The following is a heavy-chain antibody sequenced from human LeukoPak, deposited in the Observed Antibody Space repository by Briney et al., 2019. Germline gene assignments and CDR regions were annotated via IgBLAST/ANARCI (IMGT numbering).Heavy chain of an antibody. Sequence: PGGSLRLSCAASGFTVSSNYMSWVRQAPGKGLEWVSVIYSGGSTCYADSVKGRFTISRDTSKNTLYLQINSLRVEDTAVYYCIVFGDSNHWGQGTLVTVSS. CDR1: GFTVSSNY. J-gene: IGHJ5*02. D-gene: IGHD4-17*01. CDR2: IYSGGST. CDR3: IVFGDSNH. V-gene: IGHV3-53*01.